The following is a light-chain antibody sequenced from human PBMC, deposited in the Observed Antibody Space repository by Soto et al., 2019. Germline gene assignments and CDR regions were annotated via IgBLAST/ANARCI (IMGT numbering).Light chain of an antibody. CDR3: QQRHMWPIT. CDR2: GAS. CDR1: QAVSAR. J-gene: IGKJ5*01. V-gene: IGKV1-5*01. Sequence: DIKFTQSPLTLSASVGDRVFITCAASQAVSARMAWYQQRPGKAPKLLVYGASTLQSGVASRFSGSGSGTDFTLTISSLEPEDSAVYYCQQRHMWPITFGQGTRLEIK.